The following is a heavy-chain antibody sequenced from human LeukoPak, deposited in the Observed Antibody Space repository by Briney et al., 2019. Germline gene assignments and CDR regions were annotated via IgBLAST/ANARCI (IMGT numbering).Heavy chain of an antibody. V-gene: IGHV3-23*01. CDR2: ISVGGGSP. J-gene: IGHJ4*01. Sequence: GGSLRLSCAASGFTFSGYAMGWVRQALGKGLEGVSTISVGGGSPSSAASVKATFTISRDDSKNTLYLQMNSLRAEDTAVYYCAKDLPGVTGWPNGYFDYWGHGTLVTVSS. CDR1: GFTFSGYA. D-gene: IGHD2-21*02. CDR3: AKDLPGVTGWPNGYFDY.